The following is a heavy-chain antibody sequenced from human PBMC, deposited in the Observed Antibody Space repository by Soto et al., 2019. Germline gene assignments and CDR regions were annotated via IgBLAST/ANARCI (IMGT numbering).Heavy chain of an antibody. CDR2: SYYSGST. D-gene: IGHD2-2*01. CDR3: ARGIVLVPAAQDQLYYYYGMDV. V-gene: IGHV4-61*01. CDR1: GGSVSSGSYY. J-gene: IGHJ6*04. Sequence: QVQLQESGPGLVKPSETLSLTCTVSGGSVSSGSYYWSWIRQPPGKGLVWIGYSYYSGSTNYNPSLKSRFAMSVDTSKDQFSLKLSSVTAAYTAVYYCARGIVLVPAAQDQLYYYYGMDVWGKWTTLTVSS.